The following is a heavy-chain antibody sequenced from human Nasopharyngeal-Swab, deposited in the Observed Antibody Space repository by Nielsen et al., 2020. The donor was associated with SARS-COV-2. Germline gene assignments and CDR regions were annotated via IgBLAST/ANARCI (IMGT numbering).Heavy chain of an antibody. Sequence: ASVKVSCKASGYTFTCYYMHWVRQAPGQGLEWMGWINPNSGGTNYAQKFQGRVTMTRDTSISTAYMELSRLRSDDTAVYYCARDGAIAAAGDVNYYYYYGMDVWGQGTTVTVSS. CDR3: ARDGAIAAAGDVNYYYYYGMDV. CDR2: INPNSGGT. V-gene: IGHV1-2*02. D-gene: IGHD6-13*01. J-gene: IGHJ6*02. CDR1: GYTFTCYY.